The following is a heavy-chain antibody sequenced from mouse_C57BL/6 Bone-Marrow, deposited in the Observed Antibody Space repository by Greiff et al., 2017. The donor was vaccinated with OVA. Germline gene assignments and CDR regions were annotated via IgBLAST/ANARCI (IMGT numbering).Heavy chain of an antibody. J-gene: IGHJ1*03. CDR2: IYPGDGDT. D-gene: IGHD3-3*01. V-gene: IGHV1-82*01. CDR1: GYAFSSSW. CDR3: EGARAGGNWYIDD. Sequence: VQLQQSGPELVKPGASVKISCKASGYAFSSSWMNWVKQRPGKGLEWIGRIYPGDGDTNYNGKFKGKATLTADKSSSTAYMQLSSLTSEDSAVYICEGARAGGNWYIDDWGTGTTVTVSS.